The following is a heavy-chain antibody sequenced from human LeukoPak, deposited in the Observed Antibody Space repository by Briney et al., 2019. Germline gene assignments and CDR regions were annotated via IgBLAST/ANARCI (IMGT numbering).Heavy chain of an antibody. V-gene: IGHV3-23*01. CDR3: ARGYGGFDY. D-gene: IGHD4-23*01. CDR1: GFTFSNYG. Sequence: GESLRLSCAASGFTFSNYGMTWVRQAPGKGLEWVSGLSGSGGSTYYADSVKGRFTISRDNSKNTLYLQMNSLRAEDTAVYYCARGYGGFDYWGQGTLVTVSS. CDR2: LSGSGGST. J-gene: IGHJ4*02.